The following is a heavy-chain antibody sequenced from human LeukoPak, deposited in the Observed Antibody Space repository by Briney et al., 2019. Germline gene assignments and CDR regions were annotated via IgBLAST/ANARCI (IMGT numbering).Heavy chain of an antibody. D-gene: IGHD2-2*01. J-gene: IGHJ4*02. CDR3: ARNRVGYCSDTSCYEYYFDY. CDR2: IYYSGST. CDR1: GGSISSGDYY. Sequence: SQTLSLTCTVSGGSISSGDYYWSWIRQPPGKGLEWIGYIYYSGSTYYNPSLKSRVTISVDTSKNQFSLKLTSVTAADTAVYYCARNRVGYCSDTSCYEYYFDYWGQGTLVTVSS. V-gene: IGHV4-30-4*01.